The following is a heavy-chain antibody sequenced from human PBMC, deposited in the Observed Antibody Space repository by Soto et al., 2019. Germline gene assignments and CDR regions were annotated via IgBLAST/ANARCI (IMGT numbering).Heavy chain of an antibody. J-gene: IGHJ6*03. Sequence: SETLSLTCAVYGGSFSGYYWSWIRQPPGKGLEWIGEINHSGSTNYNPSLKSRVTISVDTSKNQFSLKLSSVTAADTAVYYCARGGIRFLRYYYYYMDVWGKGTTVTVSS. D-gene: IGHD3-3*02. CDR3: ARGGIRFLRYYYYYMDV. CDR2: INHSGST. V-gene: IGHV4-34*01. CDR1: GGSFSGYY.